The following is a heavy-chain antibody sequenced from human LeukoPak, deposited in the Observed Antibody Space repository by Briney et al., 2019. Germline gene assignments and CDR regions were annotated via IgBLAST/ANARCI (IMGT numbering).Heavy chain of an antibody. CDR3: ARVYDSSGYYRLQFDY. V-gene: IGHV4-39*07. Sequence: SETLSLTCTVSGGSISSSSYYWGWIRQPPGKGLEWIGSIYYSGSTYYNPSLKSRVTISVDTSKNQFSLKLSSVTAADTAVYYCARVYDSSGYYRLQFDYWGQGTLVTVSS. D-gene: IGHD3-22*01. J-gene: IGHJ4*02. CDR1: GGSISSSSYY. CDR2: IYYSGST.